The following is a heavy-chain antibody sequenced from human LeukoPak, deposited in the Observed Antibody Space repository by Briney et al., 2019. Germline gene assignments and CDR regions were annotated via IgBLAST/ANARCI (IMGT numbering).Heavy chain of an antibody. CDR2: INHSGST. D-gene: IGHD6-19*01. V-gene: IGHV4-39*07. J-gene: IGHJ4*02. CDR3: ARDRRTQWLVQVGRDYYFDY. CDR1: GGXISSGGYY. Sequence: PSETLSLTCTASGGXISSGGYYWSWIRQPPGRGLEWFGEINHSGSTNYNPSLKSRVTISVDTSKNQFSLKLSSVTAADTAVYYCARDRRTQWLVQVGRDYYFDYWGQGTLVTVSS.